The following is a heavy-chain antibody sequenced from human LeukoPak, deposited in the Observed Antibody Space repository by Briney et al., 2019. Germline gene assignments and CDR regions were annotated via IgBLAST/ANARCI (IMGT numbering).Heavy chain of an antibody. J-gene: IGHJ4*02. Sequence: SETLSLTCTVSGGSINSGGYYWSWIRQHPGKGLEWIGYIYYSGSTYYNPSLKSRVTISVDTSKNQFSLKLSSVTAADTAVYYCGRGGLGGFPFDYGGQGPWVTVP. V-gene: IGHV4-31*03. CDR1: GGSINSGGYY. D-gene: IGHD3-16*01. CDR3: GRGGLGGFPFDY. CDR2: IYYSGST.